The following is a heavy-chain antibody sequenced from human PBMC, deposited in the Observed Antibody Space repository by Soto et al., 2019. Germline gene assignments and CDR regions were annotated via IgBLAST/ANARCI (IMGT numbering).Heavy chain of an antibody. D-gene: IGHD3-3*01. J-gene: IGHJ6*02. CDR3: ARVFSITIFGVVTVMDV. CDR1: GFTFSSYS. CDR2: ISSSSSYI. V-gene: IGHV3-21*01. Sequence: PGGSLRLSCAASGFTFSSYSMNWVRQAPGKGLEWVSSISSSSSYIYYADSVKGRFTISRDIAKNSLYLQMNSLRAEDTAVYYCARVFSITIFGVVTVMDVWGQGTTVTVSS.